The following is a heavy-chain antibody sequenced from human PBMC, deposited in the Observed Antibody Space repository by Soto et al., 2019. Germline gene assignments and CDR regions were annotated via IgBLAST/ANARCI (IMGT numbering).Heavy chain of an antibody. CDR1: GVSISSGSYY. CDR2: VYYSGST. J-gene: IGHJ3*02. D-gene: IGHD3-22*01. CDR3: ARQTDSYYTFDAFDI. Sequence: PSETLSLTCTVSGVSISSGSYYWDWIRQPPGKGLEWIGNVYYSGSTNYNPSLESRVTISVDTSKNQFSLKLSSVTAADTAVYYCARQTDSYYTFDAFDIWGQGTMVTVS. V-gene: IGHV4-39*01.